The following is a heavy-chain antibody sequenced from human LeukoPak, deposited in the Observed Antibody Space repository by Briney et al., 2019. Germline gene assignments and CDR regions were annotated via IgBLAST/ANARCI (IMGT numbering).Heavy chain of an antibody. D-gene: IGHD3-10*01. CDR3: ARDHYYYGSGTTGYGMDV. V-gene: IGHV1-18*04. Sequence: ASVKVSCKASGYTFISYGISWVRQAPGQGLEWMGWISADNGNTNFAQNLQGRVTMTTDTCTSTAYMELRSLKSDDTAVYYCARDHYYYGSGTTGYGMDVWGKGTTVTVSS. CDR2: ISADNGNT. J-gene: IGHJ6*04. CDR1: GYTFISYG.